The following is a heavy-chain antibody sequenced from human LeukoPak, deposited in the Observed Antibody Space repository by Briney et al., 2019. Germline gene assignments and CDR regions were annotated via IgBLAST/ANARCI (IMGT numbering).Heavy chain of an antibody. V-gene: IGHV3-74*01. CDR3: ARASGTDSGDFIQIDF. J-gene: IGHJ4*02. CDR2: INSDGSST. Sequence: GGSLRLSCAASGFTFSIYWMHWVRQAPGKGLVWVSRINSDGSSTTYADSAKGRFTISRDNAKNTLYLQMNSLRADDTAVYYCARASGTDSGDFIQIDFWGQGTLVTVSS. CDR1: GFTFSIYW. D-gene: IGHD2-21*01.